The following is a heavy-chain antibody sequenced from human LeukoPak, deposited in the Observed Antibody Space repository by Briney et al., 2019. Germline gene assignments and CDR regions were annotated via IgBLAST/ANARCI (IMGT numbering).Heavy chain of an antibody. CDR2: ISGSGGST. J-gene: IGHJ4*02. CDR1: GFTFSSYA. CDR3: AKGRGYCTGGGCYSDY. V-gene: IGHV3-23*01. D-gene: IGHD2-8*02. Sequence: GGSLRLSCAASGFTFSSYAMSWVRQAPGKGLGWVSAISGSGGSTYYADSVKGRFTISRDNSKNTLYLQMNSLRVEDTAIYYCAKGRGYCTGGGCYSDYWGQGTLVTVSS.